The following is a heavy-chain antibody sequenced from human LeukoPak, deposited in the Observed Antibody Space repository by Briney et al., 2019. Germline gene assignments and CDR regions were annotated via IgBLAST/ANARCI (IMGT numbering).Heavy chain of an antibody. J-gene: IGHJ4*02. D-gene: IGHD1-26*01. V-gene: IGHV1-2*02. CDR1: GYTFTDYY. CDR3: AVGRRTDFDY. CDR2: INPNSGGT. Sequence: GASVKVSCKASGYTFTDYYIHWVRQAPGQGLEWMGWINPNSGGTNYAQNFQGRVTMTRDTYITTAYMDLSRLGLDDTAMYYCAVGRRTDFDYWGQGTLVTVSS.